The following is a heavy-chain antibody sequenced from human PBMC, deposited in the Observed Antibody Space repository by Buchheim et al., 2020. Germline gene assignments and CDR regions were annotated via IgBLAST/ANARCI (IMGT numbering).Heavy chain of an antibody. CDR3: ARNDFFEM. D-gene: IGHD3/OR15-3a*01. CDR2: SKFDGGER. V-gene: IGHV3-74*01. J-gene: IGHJ3*02. CDR1: GFALSDNW. Sequence: EVQLVESGGGLVQPGGSLRLSCAASGFALSDNWMHWVRQAPGKGLVWVSRSKFDGGERYYADSVKGRFTISRDNAKNTLYLQMNGLRAEDTAVYYCARNDFFEMWGQGT.